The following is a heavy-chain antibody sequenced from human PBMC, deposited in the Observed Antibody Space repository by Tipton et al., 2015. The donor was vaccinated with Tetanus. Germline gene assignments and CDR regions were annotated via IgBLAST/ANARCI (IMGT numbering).Heavy chain of an antibody. CDR2: IYTSGST. D-gene: IGHD3-3*01. CDR1: GGSISSYY. Sequence: TLSLTCTVSGGSISSYYWSWIRQPAGKGLEWIGRIYTSGSTNYNPSLKSRVTMSVDTSKNQFSLKLSSVTAADTGVYYCARDSPYYDFWSGRIIADYYYYYGMDVWGQGTTVTVSS. J-gene: IGHJ6*02. V-gene: IGHV4-4*07. CDR3: ARDSPYYDFWSGRIIADYYYYYGMDV.